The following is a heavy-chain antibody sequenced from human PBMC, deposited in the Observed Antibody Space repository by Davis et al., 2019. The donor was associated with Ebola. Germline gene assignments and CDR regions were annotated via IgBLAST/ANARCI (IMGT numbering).Heavy chain of an antibody. CDR3: ARVRVVVWYFDY. Sequence: PGGSLRLSCAASGFTFSSYAMHWVRQAPGKGLEWVAVISYDGSNKYYADSVKGRFTISRDNSKNTLYLQMNSLRAEDTAVYYCARVRVVVWYFDYWGQGTLVTVSS. V-gene: IGHV3-30-3*01. D-gene: IGHD2-2*01. CDR2: ISYDGSNK. J-gene: IGHJ4*02. CDR1: GFTFSSYA.